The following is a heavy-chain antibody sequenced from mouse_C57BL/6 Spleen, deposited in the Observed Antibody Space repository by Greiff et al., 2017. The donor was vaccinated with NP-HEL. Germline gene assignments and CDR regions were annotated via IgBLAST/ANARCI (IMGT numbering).Heavy chain of an antibody. CDR3: ARGRTGNYYAMDY. CDR1: GFTFSDYG. Sequence: EVHLVESGGGLVKPGGSLKLSCAASGFTFSDYGMHWVRQAPEKGLEWVAYISSGSSTIYYADTVKGRFTISRDNAKNTLFLQMTSLRSEDTAMYYCARGRTGNYYAMDYWGQGTSVTVSS. CDR2: ISSGSSTI. J-gene: IGHJ4*01. D-gene: IGHD4-1*01. V-gene: IGHV5-17*01.